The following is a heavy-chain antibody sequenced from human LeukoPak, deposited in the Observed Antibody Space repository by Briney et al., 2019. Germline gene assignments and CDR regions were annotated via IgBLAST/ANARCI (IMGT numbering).Heavy chain of an antibody. J-gene: IGHJ3*02. CDR2: ISSSSSYI. V-gene: IGHV3-21*01. CDR3: ARNKPSTSFTFDI. Sequence: GGSLRLSCAASGFTFSSYSMNWVRQAPGKGLEWVSSISSSSSYIYYADPVKGRFTISRDNAKNSLYLQMNSLRAEDTAVYYCARNKPSTSFTFDIWGQGTMVTVSS. D-gene: IGHD2-2*01. CDR1: GFTFSSYS.